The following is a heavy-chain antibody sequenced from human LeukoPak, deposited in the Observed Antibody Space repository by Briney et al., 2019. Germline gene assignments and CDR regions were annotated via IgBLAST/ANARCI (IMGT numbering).Heavy chain of an antibody. Sequence: SETLSLTCTVSGGSISGSSYYWGWIRQPPGKGLEWTGSIYYSGSTYYNPSLKSRVTISVDRSKNQFSLKLSSVTAADTAVYYCARAKWLRRVYYFDYWGQGTLVTVSS. CDR2: IYYSGST. D-gene: IGHD5-12*01. CDR3: ARAKWLRRVYYFDY. CDR1: GGSISGSSYY. J-gene: IGHJ4*02. V-gene: IGHV4-39*07.